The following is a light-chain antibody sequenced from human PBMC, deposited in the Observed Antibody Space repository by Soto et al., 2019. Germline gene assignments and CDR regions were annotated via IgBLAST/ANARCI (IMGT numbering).Light chain of an antibody. Sequence: IQMTQSPSTLSVSVGDRVTITCRASQTISSWLAWYQQKPGQAPKLLIYKASTLKSGVPSRFSGSGSGTEFTLTISSLPPDYFATYYCQHNNSYSEAFGPGTKVDLK. CDR2: KAS. CDR3: QHNNSYSEA. V-gene: IGKV1-5*03. J-gene: IGKJ1*01. CDR1: QTISSW.